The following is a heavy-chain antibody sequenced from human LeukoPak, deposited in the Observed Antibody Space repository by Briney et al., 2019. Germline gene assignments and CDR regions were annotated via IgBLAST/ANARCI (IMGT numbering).Heavy chain of an antibody. CDR3: ARSRGFSSSWSLDY. D-gene: IGHD6-13*01. J-gene: IGHJ4*02. CDR1: VDSLTSNNRY. Sequence: SETLSLTCTVSVDSLTSNNRYWAWIRHPPGKGLEWIGSIFHSEGASYNPSLKSRVTISVDTSKNQFSLKLSSVTAADTAVYYCARSRGFSSSWSLDYWGQGTLVTVSS. V-gene: IGHV4-39*07. CDR2: IFHSEGA.